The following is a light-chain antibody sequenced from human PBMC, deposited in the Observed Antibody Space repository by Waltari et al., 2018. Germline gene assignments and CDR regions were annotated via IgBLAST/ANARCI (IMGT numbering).Light chain of an antibody. J-gene: IGKJ1*01. CDR3: QQYYTILRT. V-gene: IGKV4-1*01. CDR1: QSVLYSSNNKNF. Sequence: DIVMTQSPDSLAVSLGERATINCKSSQSVLYSSNNKNFLAWYQQKPRQPLRLLIYWASTRESGVPDRFSGSGSGTNFTLPIHSLQAEDVAVYYCQQYYTILRTFGQGTKVEIK. CDR2: WAS.